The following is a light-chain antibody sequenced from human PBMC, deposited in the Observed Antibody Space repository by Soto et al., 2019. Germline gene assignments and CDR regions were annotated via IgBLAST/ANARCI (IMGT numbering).Light chain of an antibody. CDR1: QSINSE. Sequence: EIVMTQSPATLSLSPGERAALSCRASQSINSELAWYQQKPGQPPRLLIYGSSTRATGVPARFTGSESGSEFTLTISGLQSEDLAVYSCQQGHNWPLTFGQGTRLEI. CDR3: QQGHNWPLT. CDR2: GSS. V-gene: IGKV3-15*01. J-gene: IGKJ2*01.